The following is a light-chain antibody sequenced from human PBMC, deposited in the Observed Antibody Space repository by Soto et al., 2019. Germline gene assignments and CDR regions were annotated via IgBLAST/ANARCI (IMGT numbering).Light chain of an antibody. CDR3: ISYTSSSTPG. Sequence: QSVLTQPASVSGSPGQSITISCTGTSSDVGGYNYVSWYQQHPGKAPKLMIYDVSNRPSGVSNRFSGSKSGNTASLTISGLQADDEADYYCISYTSSSTPGFGTGTKLTVL. J-gene: IGLJ1*01. CDR1: SSDVGGYNY. V-gene: IGLV2-14*01. CDR2: DVS.